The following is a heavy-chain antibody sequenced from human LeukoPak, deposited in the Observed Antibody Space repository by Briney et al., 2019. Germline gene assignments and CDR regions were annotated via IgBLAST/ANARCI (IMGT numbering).Heavy chain of an antibody. D-gene: IGHD3-3*01. V-gene: IGHV4-38-2*01. J-gene: IGHJ4*02. Sequence: SETLSLTCAVSGYSISSGYYWGWIRQPPGEGLEWSGSIYHSGSTYYNPSLKSRVTISVDTSKNQFSLKLSSVTAADTAVYYCARVGGRFLEWLLINWGQGTLVTVSS. CDR3: ARVGGRFLEWLLIN. CDR1: GYSISSGYY. CDR2: IYHSGST.